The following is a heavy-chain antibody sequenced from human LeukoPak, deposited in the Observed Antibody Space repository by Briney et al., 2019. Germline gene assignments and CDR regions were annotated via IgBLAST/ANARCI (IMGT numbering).Heavy chain of an antibody. CDR2: ISSNGGST. CDR1: GFTFSSYA. CDR3: AYQTVTKGHFDY. J-gene: IGHJ4*02. D-gene: IGHD4-17*01. Sequence: GGSLRLSCAASGFTFSSYAMHWVRQAPGKGLEYVSAISSNGGSTYYANSVKGRFTISRDNSKNTLYLQMGSLRAEDMAVYYCAYQTVTKGHFDYWGQGTLVTVSS. V-gene: IGHV3-64*01.